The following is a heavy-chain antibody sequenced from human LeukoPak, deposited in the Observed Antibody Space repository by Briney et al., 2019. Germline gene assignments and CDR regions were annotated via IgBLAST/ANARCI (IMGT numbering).Heavy chain of an antibody. CDR2: IRNDGKYK. Sequence: QPGGSLRLSCVASGFTFSNYGIHWVRQAPGKGLEWVAFIRNDGKYKDYADSVKGRFTISRDNSKNTLYLQLNSLTAEDTAVYYCAKGFTYVSPWGQGSLVTVSS. D-gene: IGHD3-10*02. CDR3: AKGFTYVSP. CDR1: GFTFSNYG. J-gene: IGHJ5*02. V-gene: IGHV3-30*02.